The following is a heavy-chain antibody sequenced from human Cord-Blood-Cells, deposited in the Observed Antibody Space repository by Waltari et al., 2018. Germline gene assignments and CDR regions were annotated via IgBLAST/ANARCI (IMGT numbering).Heavy chain of an antibody. J-gene: IGHJ4*02. CDR2: IWYDGSNK. CDR3: ARGTGSSDY. CDR1: GFTFSSYG. Sequence: QVQLVESGGGVVQPGRSLRLSCAASGFTFSSYGMHWVRQAPGKGRGWVAVIWYDGSNKYYADSVKGRFTISRDNSKNTLYLQMNSLRAEDTAVYYCARGTGSSDYWGQGTLVTVSS. V-gene: IGHV3-33*01. D-gene: IGHD6-6*01.